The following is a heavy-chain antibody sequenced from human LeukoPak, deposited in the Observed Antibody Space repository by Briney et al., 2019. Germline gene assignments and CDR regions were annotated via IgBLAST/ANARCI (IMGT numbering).Heavy chain of an antibody. J-gene: IGHJ3*02. V-gene: IGHV3-23*01. D-gene: IGHD6-19*01. CDR3: AKDRSSGWYDAFDI. CDR1: GFTFSSYA. CDR2: ISGSGGST. Sequence: GGSLRLSCAASGFTFSSYAMSWVRQAPGKGLEWVSSISGSGGSTYYSDSVKGWFTISRDNSKNTLYLQLNSLRAEDTAVYYCAKDRSSGWYDAFDIWGQGTMVIVSS.